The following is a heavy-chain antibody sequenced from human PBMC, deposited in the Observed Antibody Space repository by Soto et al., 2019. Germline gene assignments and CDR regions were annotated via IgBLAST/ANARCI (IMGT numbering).Heavy chain of an antibody. D-gene: IGHD6-13*01. J-gene: IGHJ4*02. V-gene: IGHV3-23*01. CDR2: ISNRGSDT. Sequence: GGSLRHSWAGSGFTFINYAMSWVRQATGKGLEWVSSISNRGSDTYYVDSVKGRFTISRDNSKNTLYLQMNSLRAEDTAVYYCAKDTYSSSWYFWGQGTLVTVSS. CDR3: AKDTYSSSWYF. CDR1: GFTFINYA.